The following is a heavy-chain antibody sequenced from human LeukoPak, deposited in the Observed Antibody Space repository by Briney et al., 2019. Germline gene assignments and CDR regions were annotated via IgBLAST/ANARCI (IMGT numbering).Heavy chain of an antibody. D-gene: IGHD5-12*01. V-gene: IGHV3-7*01. CDR3: VRDGGVSGYDLLDY. CDR2: INQDGSEE. Sequence: GGALRLSCAASGFTFSNYWMSWVRQAPGKGLEWVAHINQDGSEEHYMDSVKARFIISRDNAKNSLSLQMDSLRAEDTAVYYCVRDGGVSGYDLLDYWGQGTLVTVSS. J-gene: IGHJ4*02. CDR1: GFTFSNYW.